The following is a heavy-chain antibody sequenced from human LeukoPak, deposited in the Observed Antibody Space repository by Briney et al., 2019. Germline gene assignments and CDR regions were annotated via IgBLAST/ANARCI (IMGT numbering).Heavy chain of an antibody. Sequence: SETLSLTCTVSGGSISSYYWSWIRQLPGKGLEWIGYIYYSGSTNYNPSLKSRVTISVDTSKNQFSLKLSSVTAADTAVYYCARGFRNYDSSGYYYLFDYWGQGTLVTVSS. CDR2: IYYSGST. D-gene: IGHD3-22*01. J-gene: IGHJ4*02. V-gene: IGHV4-59*01. CDR3: ARGFRNYDSSGYYYLFDY. CDR1: GGSISSYY.